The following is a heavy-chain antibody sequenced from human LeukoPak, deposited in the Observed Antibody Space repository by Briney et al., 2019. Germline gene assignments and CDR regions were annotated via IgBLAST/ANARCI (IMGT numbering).Heavy chain of an antibody. CDR2: INHSGST. V-gene: IGHV4-34*01. Sequence: SETLSPTCAVYGGSFSGYYWSWIRQPPGKGLEWIGEINHSGSTNYNPSLKSRVTISVDTSKNQFSLKLSSVTAADTAVYYCARGGGSYQFGFDYWGQGTLVTVSS. D-gene: IGHD1-26*01. J-gene: IGHJ4*02. CDR3: ARGGGSYQFGFDY. CDR1: GGSFSGYY.